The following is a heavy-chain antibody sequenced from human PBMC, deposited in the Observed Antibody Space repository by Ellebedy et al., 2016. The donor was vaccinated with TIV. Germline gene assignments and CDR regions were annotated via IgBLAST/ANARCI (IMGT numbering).Heavy chain of an antibody. CDR3: AHRGGFCSGGSCSFGFDY. D-gene: IGHD2-15*01. J-gene: IGHJ4*02. V-gene: IGHV2-5*02. CDR1: GFSVSASGVG. CDR2: IYWDDEK. Sequence: SGPTLVKPTQTLTLTCTLSGFSVSASGVGVGWIRQPPGKALEWLALIYWDDEKRYSPSLKSRLTITKDTSKNQVVLTMTNMDPVDTATFYCAHRGGFCSGGSCSFGFDYWGQGNLVTVSS.